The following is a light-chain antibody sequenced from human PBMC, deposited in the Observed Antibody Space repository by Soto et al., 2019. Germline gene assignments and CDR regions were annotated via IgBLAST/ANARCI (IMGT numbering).Light chain of an antibody. CDR1: RSNIGSNP. CDR3: AAWDDSLYGRV. V-gene: IGLV1-44*01. J-gene: IGLJ1*01. CDR2: SNN. Sequence: QSVLTQPPSASGTPGQRVTISCSGSRSNIGSNPVNWYQQLPGTAPKLLIDSNNQRPSGVPDRFSGSRSGTSASLAISGLQSEEEADYYCAAWDDSLYGRVFGTGTSSPS.